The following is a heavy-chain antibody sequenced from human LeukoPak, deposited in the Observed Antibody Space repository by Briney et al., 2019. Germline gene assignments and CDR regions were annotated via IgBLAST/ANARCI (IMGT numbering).Heavy chain of an antibody. V-gene: IGHV3-23*01. D-gene: IGHD3-3*01. CDR1: GFTFSIYA. Sequence: SGGSLRLSCAASGFTFSIYAMNWVRQAPGKGLERVSGISGSGGSTDYADSVKGRFTISRDNSKNTLYLEMNSLRAEDTAVYYCATPWRGGWGQGTLVTVSS. CDR2: ISGSGGST. CDR3: ATPWRGG. J-gene: IGHJ4*02.